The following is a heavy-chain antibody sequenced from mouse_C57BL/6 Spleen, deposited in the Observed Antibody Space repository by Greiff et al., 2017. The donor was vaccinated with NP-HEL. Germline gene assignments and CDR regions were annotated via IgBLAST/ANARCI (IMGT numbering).Heavy chain of an antibody. J-gene: IGHJ3*01. CDR3: ASYSNWFAY. CDR2: ISSGSSTI. Sequence: EVHLVESGGGLVKPGGSLKLSCAASGFTFSDYGMHWVRQAPEKGLEWVAYISSGSSTIYYADTVKGRFTISRDNAKNTLFLQMTSLRSEDTAMYYCASYSNWFAYWGQGTLVTVSA. D-gene: IGHD2-5*01. V-gene: IGHV5-17*01. CDR1: GFTFSDYG.